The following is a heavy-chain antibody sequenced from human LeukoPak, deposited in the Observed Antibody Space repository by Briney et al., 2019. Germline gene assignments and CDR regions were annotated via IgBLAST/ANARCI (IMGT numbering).Heavy chain of an antibody. V-gene: IGHV1-2*02. CDR2: INPNSGGT. J-gene: IGHJ4*02. CDR3: AREIVGATSQDY. Sequence: GASVRVSCKASGYTFTGYYMHWVRQAPGQGLEWMGWINPNSGGTNYAQKFQGRVTMTRDTSISTAYMELSRLRSDDTAVYYCAREIVGATSQDYWGQGTLVTVSS. D-gene: IGHD1-26*01. CDR1: GYTFTGYY.